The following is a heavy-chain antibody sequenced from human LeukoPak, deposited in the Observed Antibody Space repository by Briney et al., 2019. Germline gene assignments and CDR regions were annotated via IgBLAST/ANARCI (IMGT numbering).Heavy chain of an antibody. D-gene: IGHD2-21*01. V-gene: IGHV4-59*01. CDR1: GGSISGSY. J-gene: IGHJ4*02. CDR3: ARGAPLLVAPQDY. Sequence: PSETLSLTCTVAGGSISGSYWSWIRHPQGKGMEWNAYINDSGTTSYNPSLKSRVTISVDTSKKQFSLKVNSVTDTDTAVYYCARGAPLLVAPQDYWGQGTLVTVSS. CDR2: INDSGTT.